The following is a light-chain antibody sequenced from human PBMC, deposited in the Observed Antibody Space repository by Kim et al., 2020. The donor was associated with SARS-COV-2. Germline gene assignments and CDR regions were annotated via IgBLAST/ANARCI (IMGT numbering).Light chain of an antibody. CDR1: SSNIGSNH. V-gene: IGLV1-47*01. CDR2: DNN. CDR3: AAWDDSLTGVV. Sequence: QLVLTQPPSASGTPGQRITISCSGSSSNIGSNHAYWYQQLPGAAPKILIFDNNQRPSGVPDRFSGSKSGTSASLAISEVRSEDEANYYCAAWDDSLTGVVFGGGTQLTVL. J-gene: IGLJ3*02.